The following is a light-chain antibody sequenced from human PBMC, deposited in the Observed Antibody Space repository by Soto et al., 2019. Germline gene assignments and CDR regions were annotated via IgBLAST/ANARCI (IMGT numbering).Light chain of an antibody. V-gene: IGLV1-44*01. CDR1: SSNIKTNT. CDR3: ATWDDSLNGWV. Sequence: QLVLTQPPSASGTPGQRVTISCSGSSSNIKTNTVNWYQQLPGRAPKVLIFDNNLRPSGVSDRIAGSKSGTSASLTISGLQSEDEAEYYCATWDDSLNGWVFGGGTKLTVL. J-gene: IGLJ3*02. CDR2: DNN.